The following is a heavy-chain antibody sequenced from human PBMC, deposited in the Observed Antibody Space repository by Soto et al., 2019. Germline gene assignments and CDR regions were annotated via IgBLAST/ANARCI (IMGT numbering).Heavy chain of an antibody. V-gene: IGHV4-30-2*01. D-gene: IGHD3-10*01. CDR1: GDSISSGGYS. J-gene: IGHJ4*02. CDR3: ARGPGTMAKIDY. CDR2: IYQSGST. Sequence: SETLSLSCAVSGDSISSGGYSWNWIRQAPGKGLEWIGYIYQSGSTSYNPSLKSRVTISVDRSKNQFSLKLNSVTAADTAVYYCARGPGTMAKIDYWGQGTLVTVSS.